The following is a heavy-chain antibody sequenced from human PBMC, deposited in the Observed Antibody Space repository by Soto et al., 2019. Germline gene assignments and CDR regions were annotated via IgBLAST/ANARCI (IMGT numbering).Heavy chain of an antibody. V-gene: IGHV1-8*02. CDR3: ARMASSGTLNWFDP. Sequence: GASVKVSCKAPGYTFINYDISWVRQATGQGLEWMGWMNPGSGKTGYANKFQGRVTMTRDASTSTAHLELSSLTSEDTAVYYCARMASSGTLNWFDPWGQGTLVTAPQ. CDR2: MNPGSGKT. J-gene: IGHJ5*02. CDR1: GYTFINYD.